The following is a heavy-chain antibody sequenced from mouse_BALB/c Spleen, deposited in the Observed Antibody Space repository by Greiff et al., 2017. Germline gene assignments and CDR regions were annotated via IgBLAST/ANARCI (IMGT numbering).Heavy chain of an antibody. V-gene: IGHV14-3*02. CDR3: ARGGPTRAMDY. Sequence: VQLQQSGAELVKPGASVKLSCTASGFNIKDTYMHWVKQRPEQGLEWIGRIDPANGNTKYDPKFPGKATITADTSSNTAYLQLSSLTSEDTAVYYCARGGPTRAMDYWGQGTSVTVSS. CDR2: IDPANGNT. J-gene: IGHJ4*01. CDR1: GFNIKDTY. D-gene: IGHD1-1*02.